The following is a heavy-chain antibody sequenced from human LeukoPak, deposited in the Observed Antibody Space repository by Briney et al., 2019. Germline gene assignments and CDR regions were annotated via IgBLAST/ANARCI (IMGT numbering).Heavy chain of an antibody. V-gene: IGHV4-34*01. CDR1: GGSFSGYY. J-gene: IGHJ4*02. CDR2: INHSGST. D-gene: IGHD6-13*01. Sequence: SETLSLTCAVYGGSFSGYYWSWIRRPPGKGLEWIGEINHSGSTNYNPSLKSRVTISVDTSKNQFSLKLSSVTAADTAVYYCARGDHSSWNSPFDYWGQGTLVTVSS. CDR3: ARGDHSSWNSPFDY.